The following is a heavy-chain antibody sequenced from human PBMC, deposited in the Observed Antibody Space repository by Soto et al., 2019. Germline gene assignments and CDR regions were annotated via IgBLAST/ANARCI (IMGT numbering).Heavy chain of an antibody. CDR3: ARDRHDYGDHRYFDY. CDR1: GCSISSGGYY. Sequence: PSDTLSLTFTVSGCSISSGGYYWSWILQHPGKGLEWIGYIYYGGSTYYNPSLKSRVTISVDTSKNQFSLKLSSVTAADTAVYYCARDRHDYGDHRYFDYWGQGTLVTVSS. D-gene: IGHD4-17*01. CDR2: IYYGGST. J-gene: IGHJ4*02. V-gene: IGHV4-31*03.